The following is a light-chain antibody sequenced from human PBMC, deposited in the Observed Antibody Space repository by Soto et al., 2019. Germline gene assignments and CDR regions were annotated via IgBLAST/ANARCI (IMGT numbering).Light chain of an antibody. V-gene: IGKV3-20*01. J-gene: IGKJ1*01. Sequence: EIVLTQSPGTPSLSPGERATLSCRASQSVSSSYLAWYQQKPGQAHRLLIYGAYSRATGIQDRFSGSGSGTDFTLTISRLGPEDFAVYYCKQYGSSPWTFGQGTKVDIK. CDR2: GAY. CDR1: QSVSSSY. CDR3: KQYGSSPWT.